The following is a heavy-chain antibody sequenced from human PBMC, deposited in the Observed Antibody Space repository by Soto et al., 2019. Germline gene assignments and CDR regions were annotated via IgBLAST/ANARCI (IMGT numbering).Heavy chain of an antibody. CDR2: IYHRGTT. D-gene: IGHD3-3*02. J-gene: IGHJ4*02. Sequence: PXXTLSLHCAVSGGSIRSINWWSWVRQSPGKGLEWIGEIYHRGTTIYNPSLKSRVTISMDKSKNHFSLKLISVTAADTAVYYCARELAPGDYFDYWGQGPLVTVPS. CDR3: ARELAPGDYFDY. V-gene: IGHV4-4*02. CDR1: GGSIRSINW.